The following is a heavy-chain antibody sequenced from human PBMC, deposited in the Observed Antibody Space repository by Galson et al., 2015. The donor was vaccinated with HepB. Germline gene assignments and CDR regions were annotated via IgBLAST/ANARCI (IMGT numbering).Heavy chain of an antibody. CDR1: GYSFTSYW. D-gene: IGHD3-22*01. V-gene: IGHV5-51*01. J-gene: IGHJ2*01. CDR2: IYPGDSDT. CDR3: ARVPTYYYDSSGYYRIIPRRSPPGYFDL. Sequence: QSGAEVKKPGESLKISCKGSGYSFTSYWIGWVRQMPGKGLEWMGIIYPGDSDTRYSPSFQGQVTISADKSISTAYLQWSSLKASDTAMYYCARVPTYYYDSSGYYRIIPRRSPPGYFDLWGRGTLVTVSS.